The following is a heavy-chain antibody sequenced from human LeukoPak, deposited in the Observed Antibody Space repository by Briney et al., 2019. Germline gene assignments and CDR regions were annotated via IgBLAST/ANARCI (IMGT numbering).Heavy chain of an antibody. V-gene: IGHV3-74*01. CDR3: ARDRGSTGWYGMNY. Sequence: GGPLRLSCAASGFTFSGYWMHWVRQAPRKGLVWVSRIKNDGSRTNYADSVKGRFTISRDNAKNTLYLQLNSLRAEDTAVYYCARDRGSTGWYGMNYWGQGILVTVSS. J-gene: IGHJ4*02. D-gene: IGHD6-19*01. CDR1: GFTFSGYW. CDR2: IKNDGSRT.